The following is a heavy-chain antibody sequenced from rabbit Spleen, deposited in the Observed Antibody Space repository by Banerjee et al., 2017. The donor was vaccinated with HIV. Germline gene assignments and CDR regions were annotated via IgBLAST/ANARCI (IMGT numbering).Heavy chain of an antibody. CDR3: ARGGTYASGSGFDL. Sequence: QEQLEESGGGLVKPEGSLTLTCKASGVSLNDKDVTCWVRQAPGKGLEWIACINIVTGKPVYASWAKGRFTISKTSSTTGTLQMTSLTAADTATYFCARGGTYASGSGFDLWGQGTLVTVS. J-gene: IGHJ4*01. V-gene: IGHV1S45*01. CDR1: GVSLNDKDV. CDR2: INIVTGKP. D-gene: IGHD1-1*01.